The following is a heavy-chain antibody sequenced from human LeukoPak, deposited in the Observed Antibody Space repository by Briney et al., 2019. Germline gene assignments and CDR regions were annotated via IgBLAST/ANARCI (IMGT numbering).Heavy chain of an antibody. CDR3: ASLTSTSPEDY. CDR2: ITTDGSST. V-gene: IGHV3-74*01. D-gene: IGHD2-2*01. Sequence: GGSLRLSCAASGFTFTNFWMHWVRQAPGKGLEWVSRITTDGSSTRYADSVKDRFTISRDNAKNTVYLQMNSLRAEDTTMYYCASLTSTSPEDYWGQGTLVTVSS. J-gene: IGHJ4*02. CDR1: GFTFTNFW.